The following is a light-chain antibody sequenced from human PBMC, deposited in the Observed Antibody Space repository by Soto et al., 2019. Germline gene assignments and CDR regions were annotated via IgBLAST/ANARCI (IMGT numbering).Light chain of an antibody. Sequence: DIHMLQSPSSLSASVGDRVMITCRANQSIDRYLSWYMEKPGKAPKLLIFGASSLQSGVPSRFSGSGSGTHFTLTISSLQPADFGSYYCHQTYSSPGTFGQGTKLEIK. V-gene: IGKV1-39*01. CDR3: HQTYSSPGT. J-gene: IGKJ1*01. CDR1: QSIDRY. CDR2: GAS.